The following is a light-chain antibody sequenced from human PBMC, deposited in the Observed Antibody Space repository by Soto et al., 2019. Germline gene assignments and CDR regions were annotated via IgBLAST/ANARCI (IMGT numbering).Light chain of an antibody. CDR3: QQYNTYPWT. Sequence: DIQMTQSPSTLSASVGYRFTITCRASQSISSWLAWYQQKPGKAPRLLIYHASSLESGVPSRFSGSGSGTDFSLTISSLQPDDFATYYCQQYNTYPWTFGQGTTGDIK. CDR1: QSISSW. J-gene: IGKJ1*01. CDR2: HAS. V-gene: IGKV1-5*01.